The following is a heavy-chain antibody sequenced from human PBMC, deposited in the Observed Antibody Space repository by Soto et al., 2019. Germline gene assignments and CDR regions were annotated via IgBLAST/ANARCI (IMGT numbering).Heavy chain of an antibody. CDR3: AKICFFCSCCYHHDLHSFPTRRSSDL. CDR1: GDSCDRYA. J-gene: IGHJ2*01. V-gene: IGHV3-23*01. Sequence: GGNPKISCAAYGDSCDRYAMTWVRQGSGKGLEWVSFISGSGGSTNYADFVQGRFTISGDNSKNTLYLHMNILRAEDTAVYYCAKICFFCSCCYHHDLHSFPTRRSSDL. CDR2: ISGSGGST. D-gene: IGHD2-15*01.